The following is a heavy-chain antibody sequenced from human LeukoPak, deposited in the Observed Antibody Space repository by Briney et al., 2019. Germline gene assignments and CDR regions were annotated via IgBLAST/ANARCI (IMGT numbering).Heavy chain of an antibody. J-gene: IGHJ4*02. V-gene: IGHV4-59*08. Sequence: SSETLSLTCTVSGGSISSYYWSWIRQPPGKGLEWIGYIYYSGSTNYNPSLKSRVTISVDTSKNQFSLKLSSVTAADTAVYYCARHHDGNTYYDFWSGYFPINFDYWGQGTLVTVSS. CDR3: ARHHDGNTYYDFWSGYFPINFDY. CDR2: IYYSGST. D-gene: IGHD3-3*01. CDR1: GGSISSYY.